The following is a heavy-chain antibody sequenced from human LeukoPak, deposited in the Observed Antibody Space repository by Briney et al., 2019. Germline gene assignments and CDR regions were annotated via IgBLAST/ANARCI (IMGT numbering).Heavy chain of an antibody. CDR2: ISGSGGST. CDR1: GFTFSSYA. D-gene: IGHD7-27*01. Sequence: GGSLRLSCAASGFTFSSYAMNWVRQAPGKGLEWVSAISGSGGSTYYADSVKGRFTISRDNAKNSLYLQMNSLRAEDTAVYYCAIRTGAFDYWGQGTLVTVSS. CDR3: AIRTGAFDY. V-gene: IGHV3-23*01. J-gene: IGHJ4*02.